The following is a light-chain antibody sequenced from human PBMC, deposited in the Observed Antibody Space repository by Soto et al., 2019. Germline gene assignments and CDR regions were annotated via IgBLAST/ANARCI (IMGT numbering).Light chain of an antibody. Sequence: QSALTQPPSASGSPGQSVAISCTGTSSDLGGNNYVSWYQQHPGKAPKLMVYEVTKRPSGVPDRFSGSKSGNTASLTVSGLQAEDEADYYCSSYAGSNNVIFGGGTKLTVL. CDR1: SSDLGGNNY. CDR3: SSYAGSNNVI. J-gene: IGLJ2*01. V-gene: IGLV2-8*01. CDR2: EVT.